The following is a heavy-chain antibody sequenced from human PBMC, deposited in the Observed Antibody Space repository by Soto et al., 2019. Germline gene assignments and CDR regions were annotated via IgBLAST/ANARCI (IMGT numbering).Heavy chain of an antibody. D-gene: IGHD3-9*01. CDR2: ISDSGST. CDR1: GGSFSGYY. V-gene: IGHV4-34*01. CDR3: ARTTLTDDAFDI. Sequence: SETLSLTCAVYGGSFSGYYWGWIRRPPGKGLEWVGEISDSGSTNYNPSLKSRVTISVDTSNNQFSLRLSSVTAADTAVYYCARTTLTDDAFDIWGQGTMVTVSS. J-gene: IGHJ3*02.